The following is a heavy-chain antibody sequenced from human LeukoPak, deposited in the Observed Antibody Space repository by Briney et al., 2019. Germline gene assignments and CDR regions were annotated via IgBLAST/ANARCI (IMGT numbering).Heavy chain of an antibody. J-gene: IGHJ4*02. V-gene: IGHV3-48*01. CDR2: ISSSSSTI. CDR3: ATAIVVVPAATHDDY. D-gene: IGHD2-2*01. Sequence: GGSLRLSCAASGFTFSSYSMNWFRQPPGKGLEWFSYISSSSSTIYYADSVKGRFTISRDNAKNSLYLQMNSLRAEDTAVYYCATAIVVVPAATHDDYWGQGTLVTVSS. CDR1: GFTFSSYS.